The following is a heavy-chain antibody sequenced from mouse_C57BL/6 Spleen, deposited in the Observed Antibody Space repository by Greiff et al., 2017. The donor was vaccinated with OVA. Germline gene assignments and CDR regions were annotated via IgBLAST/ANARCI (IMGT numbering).Heavy chain of an antibody. D-gene: IGHD1-1*01. Sequence: VMLVESGPGLVAPSQSLSITCTVSGFSLTSYAISWVRQPPGKGLEWLGVIWTGGGKNYTSALKSRLSISKDKSKSQVFLKMNSLQTDDTARYYCARNYIHYYGSRYYYAMDYWGQGTSVTVSS. CDR3: ARNYIHYYGSRYYYAMDY. V-gene: IGHV2-9-1*01. CDR2: IWTGGGK. CDR1: GFSLTSYA. J-gene: IGHJ4*01.